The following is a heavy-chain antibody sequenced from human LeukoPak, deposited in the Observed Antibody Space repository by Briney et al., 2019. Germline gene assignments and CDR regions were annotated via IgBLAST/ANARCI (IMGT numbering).Heavy chain of an antibody. Sequence: GGSLRLSCAASRFTFTNYSMNWVRQAPGKGLEWVSVIYSGGSTYYADSVKGRFTISRDNAKNSLYLQMNSLRAEDTAVYYCAKLPSQIGFFDIWGQGTMVTVSS. CDR3: AKLPSQIGFFDI. CDR2: IYSGGST. J-gene: IGHJ3*02. D-gene: IGHD2-2*01. CDR1: RFTFTNYS. V-gene: IGHV3-66*04.